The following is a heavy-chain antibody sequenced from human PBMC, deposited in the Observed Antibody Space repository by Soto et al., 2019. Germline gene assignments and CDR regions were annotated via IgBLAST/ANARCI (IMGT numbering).Heavy chain of an antibody. J-gene: IGHJ6*02. CDR1: GGTFSSYA. CDR3: GRGGAVRPYPRPYYYYGMDV. CDR2: IIPIFGTA. Sequence: QVQLVQSGAEVKKPGSSVQVSCKASGGTFSSYAISWVRQAPGQGLEWMGGIIPIFGTANYAQKFQGRVTITADKSTSTAYRELSSLRSEDTAVYYCGRGGAVRPYPRPYYYYGMDVWGQGTTVTVFS. D-gene: IGHD6-6*01. V-gene: IGHV1-69*06.